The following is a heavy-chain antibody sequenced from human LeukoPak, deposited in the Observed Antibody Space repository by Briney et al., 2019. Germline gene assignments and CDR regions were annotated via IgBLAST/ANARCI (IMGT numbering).Heavy chain of an antibody. V-gene: IGHV1-18*01. CDR3: ASILNPTCTNGVCYKFAFDI. Sequence: ASVKVSCKASGYTFTSYGISWVRQAPGQGLEWMGWISAYNGNTNYAQKLQGRVTMTTDTSTSTAYMELRSLRSDDTAVYYCASILNPTCTNGVCYKFAFDIWGQGTMVTVSS. CDR2: ISAYNGNT. D-gene: IGHD2-8*01. CDR1: GYTFTSYG. J-gene: IGHJ3*02.